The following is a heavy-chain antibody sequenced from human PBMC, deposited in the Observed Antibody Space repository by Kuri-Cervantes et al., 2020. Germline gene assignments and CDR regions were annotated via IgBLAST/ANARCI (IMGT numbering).Heavy chain of an antibody. Sequence: GESLKISCAASGFSFSSYVMHWVRQAPGKGLEWVTSISYDGNDKYYADSVKGRFTISRDNAKNSLYLQMNSLRAEDTAVYYCARTGAYCSGGSCYHYWYFDLWGRGTLVTVSS. V-gene: IGHV3-30*03. D-gene: IGHD2-15*01. CDR1: GFSFSSYV. J-gene: IGHJ2*01. CDR3: ARTGAYCSGGSCYHYWYFDL. CDR2: ISYDGNDK.